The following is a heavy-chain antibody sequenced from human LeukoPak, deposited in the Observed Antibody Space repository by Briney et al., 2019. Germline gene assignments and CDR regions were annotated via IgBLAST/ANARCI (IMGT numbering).Heavy chain of an antibody. CDR2: ISFHGSDK. D-gene: IGHD2-15*01. V-gene: IGHV3-30*04. J-gene: IGHJ6*02. Sequence: PGGSLRLSCAASGFTFSDHAMHWVRQTPGKGLEWVAVISFHGSDKYYADSLKGRFTISRDNSKNTLSLQMNSLTPEDTAVYYCARRSYCSGGNCALYYYYGMDVWGQGTTVTVSS. CDR3: ARRSYCSGGNCALYYYYGMDV. CDR1: GFTFSDHA.